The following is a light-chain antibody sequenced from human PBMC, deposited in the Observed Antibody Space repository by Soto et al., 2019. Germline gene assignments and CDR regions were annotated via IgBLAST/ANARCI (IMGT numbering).Light chain of an antibody. CDR2: EGS. CDR1: SSDVGGCNY. J-gene: IGLJ3*02. Sequence: QSALTQPPSASGSPGQSVTISCTGTSSDVGGCNYVSWYQQHPGKAPKLMIYEGSKRPSGVSHRFSGSKSGNTASLTISGLQAEDEADYYCCSYAGRSTWVFGGGTKLTVL. V-gene: IGLV2-23*01. CDR3: CSYAGRSTWV.